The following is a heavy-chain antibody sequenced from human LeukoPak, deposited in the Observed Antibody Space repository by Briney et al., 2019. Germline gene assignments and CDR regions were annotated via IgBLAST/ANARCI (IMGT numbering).Heavy chain of an antibody. J-gene: IGHJ3*02. CDR1: GGSVTNYH. D-gene: IGHD1-26*01. V-gene: IGHV4-4*07. CDR2: FYTGGST. Sequence: PSETLSLTCTVSGGSVTNYHWSWIRQPAGKGLEWIARFYTGGSTTYNPSLNGRATMSVDTSMNHFSLKLTSVTAADTAIYYCATAEVGTVDVFDIWGQGTMVTVSS. CDR3: ATAEVGTVDVFDI.